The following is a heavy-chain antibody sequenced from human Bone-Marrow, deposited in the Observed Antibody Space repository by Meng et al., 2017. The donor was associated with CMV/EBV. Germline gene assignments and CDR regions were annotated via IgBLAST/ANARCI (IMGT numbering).Heavy chain of an antibody. Sequence: SETLSLTCTVSGDFISTENFYWGWIRQPPGKGLEWIGNIYYSGGAYYNPSLRSRVTISLDTSKNHFSLKLRSVTAADTAVYYCARIKGYCRTSNCYVTGGDLAHLAHWGQGVLVNVSS. J-gene: IGHJ4*02. V-gene: IGHV4-39*07. CDR2: IYYSGGA. D-gene: IGHD2-15*01. CDR3: ARIKGYCRTSNCYVTGGDLAHLAH. CDR1: GDFISTENFY.